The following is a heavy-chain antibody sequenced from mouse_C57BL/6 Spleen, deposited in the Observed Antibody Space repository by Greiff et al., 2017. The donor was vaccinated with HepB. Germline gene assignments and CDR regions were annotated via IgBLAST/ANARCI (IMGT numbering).Heavy chain of an antibody. CDR2: IDPSDSYT. CDR1: GYTFTSYW. CDR3: ARSYSNYDYFDY. J-gene: IGHJ2*01. V-gene: IGHV1-69*01. Sequence: QVQLKQPGAELVMPGASVKLSCKASGYTFTSYWMHWVKQRPGQGLEWIGEIDPSDSYTNYNQKFKGKSTLTVDKSSSTAYMQLSSLTSEDSAVYYCARSYSNYDYFDYWGQGTTLTVSS. D-gene: IGHD2-5*01.